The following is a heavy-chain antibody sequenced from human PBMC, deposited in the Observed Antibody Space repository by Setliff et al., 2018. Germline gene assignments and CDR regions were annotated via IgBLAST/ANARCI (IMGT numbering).Heavy chain of an antibody. D-gene: IGHD5-12*01. CDR3: AGCGYGQYYAMDV. CDR2: ISSSGSTM. Sequence: LSCAASGFTFSSYEMNWVRQAPGKGLEWVSYISSSGSTMYYADSVKGRFTISRDDSNNTLYLQMTSLRAEDTAVYYCAGCGYGQYYAMDVWGQGTTVTVSS. V-gene: IGHV3-48*03. J-gene: IGHJ6*02. CDR1: GFTFSSYE.